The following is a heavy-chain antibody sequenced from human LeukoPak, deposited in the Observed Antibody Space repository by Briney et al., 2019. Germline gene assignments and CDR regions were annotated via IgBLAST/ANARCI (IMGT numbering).Heavy chain of an antibody. Sequence: PGGSLRLSCVGSGFDFNYYDINWVRQAPGKGLEWVSSISSRSSYIYFADSAKGRFTISRDNANGSVFLHMTSLRPEDTAVYYCARRGGMSSGRSFDHWGQETLVTVSS. CDR2: ISSRSSYI. CDR3: ARRGGMSSGRSFDH. CDR1: GFDFNYYD. J-gene: IGHJ4*02. D-gene: IGHD3-16*01. V-gene: IGHV3-21*01.